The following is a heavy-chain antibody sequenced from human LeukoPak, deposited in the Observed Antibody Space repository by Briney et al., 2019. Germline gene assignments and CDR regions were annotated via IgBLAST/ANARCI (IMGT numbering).Heavy chain of an antibody. CDR2: ISGSGGST. CDR3: AKASGYSGSYYFDS. V-gene: IGHV3-23*01. J-gene: IGHJ4*02. D-gene: IGHD1-26*01. CDR1: GFTFSSYA. Sequence: GGSLRLSCTASGFTFSSYAMNWVRQAPGKGLEWVSAISGSGGSTYYADAVKGRFTVSRDNSKNTLYLQMNTLRAEDTAVYYCAKASGYSGSYYFDSWGQGTLVTVSS.